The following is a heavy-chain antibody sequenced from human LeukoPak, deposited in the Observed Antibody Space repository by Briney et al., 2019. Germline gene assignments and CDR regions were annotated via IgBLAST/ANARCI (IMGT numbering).Heavy chain of an antibody. Sequence: GGSLRLSCAASGFTFSSYAMHWVRQAPGKGLEWVAVISYDGSNKYYADSVKGRFTISRDNSKNTLYLQMNSLRAEDTAVYYCARARSKGCSSTSCYASPYYYYGMDVWGKGTTVTVSS. CDR3: ARARSKGCSSTSCYASPYYYYGMDV. D-gene: IGHD2-2*01. V-gene: IGHV3-30*04. CDR2: ISYDGSNK. CDR1: GFTFSSYA. J-gene: IGHJ6*04.